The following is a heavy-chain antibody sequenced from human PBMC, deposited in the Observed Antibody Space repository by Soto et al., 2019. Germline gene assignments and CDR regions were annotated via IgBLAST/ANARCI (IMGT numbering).Heavy chain of an antibody. D-gene: IGHD5-12*01. CDR2: IIPIFGTA. CDR3: ARDRRDGYKSEFDY. V-gene: IGHV1-69*13. CDR1: GGTFSSYA. Sequence: ASVKVSCKASGGTFSSYAISWVRQAPGQGLEWMGGIIPIFGTANYAQKFQGRVTITADESTSTAYMELSSLRSEDTAVYYCARDRRDGYKSEFDYWGQGTLVTVSS. J-gene: IGHJ4*02.